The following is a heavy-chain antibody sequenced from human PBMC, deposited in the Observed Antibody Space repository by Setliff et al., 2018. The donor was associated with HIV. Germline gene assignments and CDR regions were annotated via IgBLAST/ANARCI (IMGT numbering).Heavy chain of an antibody. J-gene: IGHJ4*02. CDR1: SGSISTDNW. V-gene: IGHV4-59*08. D-gene: IGHD6-13*01. CDR2: IHFSGTT. CDR3: ARRYRSSWYFDY. Sequence: SETLSLTCTVSSGSISTDNWWHWIRQSPGKGLEWIGYIHFSGTTNYNPSLKSRLTMSVDTSKNQLSLSLNSVTAADTAVYYCARRYRSSWYFDYWGQGILVTVSS.